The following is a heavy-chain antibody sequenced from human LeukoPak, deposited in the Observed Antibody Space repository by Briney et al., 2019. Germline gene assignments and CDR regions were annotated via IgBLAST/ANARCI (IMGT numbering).Heavy chain of an antibody. CDR1: GFTFDDYA. CDR2: IIWNSGRI. V-gene: IGHV3-9*01. D-gene: IGHD6-13*01. J-gene: IGHJ4*02. Sequence: GRSLRLSCAASGFTFDDYAMHWVRQAPGKGLEWVSGIIWNSGRIGYADSVKGRFTISRDNAKNSLYLQMNSLRPEDTALYYCAKDIRAAAGWEIDYWGQGTLVTVSS. CDR3: AKDIRAAAGWEIDY.